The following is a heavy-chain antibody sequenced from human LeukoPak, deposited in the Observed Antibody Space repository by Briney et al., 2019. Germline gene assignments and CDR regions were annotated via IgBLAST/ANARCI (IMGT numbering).Heavy chain of an antibody. Sequence: GGSLRLSCAASGFTFSTYAMNWVRQAPGKGLEWVSTINHNGGNTYYADSVKGRFTISRDNSKNTVYLQMNSLRAEDTAVYYCAKGWTYCDYWGQGTLVSVSS. D-gene: IGHD3/OR15-3a*01. CDR1: GFTFSTYA. J-gene: IGHJ4*02. CDR2: INHNGGNT. CDR3: AKGWTYCDY. V-gene: IGHV3-23*01.